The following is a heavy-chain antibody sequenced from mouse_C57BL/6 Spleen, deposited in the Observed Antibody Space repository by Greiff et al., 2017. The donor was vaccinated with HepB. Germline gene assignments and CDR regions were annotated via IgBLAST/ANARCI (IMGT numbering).Heavy chain of an antibody. D-gene: IGHD1-1*01. CDR2: IYPGSGST. CDR1: GYTFTSYW. V-gene: IGHV1-55*01. Sequence: VQLQQPGAELVKPGASVKMSCKASGYTFTSYWITWVKQRPGQGLEWIGDIYPGSGSTNYNEKFKSKAALTVDKSSSTAYMQLSSLTSEDSAVYYCARVGITTVVVPCFDVWGTGTTVTVSS. J-gene: IGHJ1*03. CDR3: ARVGITTVVVPCFDV.